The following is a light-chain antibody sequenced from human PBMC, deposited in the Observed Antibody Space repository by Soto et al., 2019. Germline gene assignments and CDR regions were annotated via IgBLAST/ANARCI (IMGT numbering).Light chain of an antibody. Sequence: QSVLTQPRSVSGSPGQSVTISCTGISGDVGGHDFVSWYQQHPGKAPKLILYDVDKRPSGVPDRFSGSRSGNTASLTVSGLQAEDEADYYCTSYAGSNNFDVIFGGGTKLTVL. CDR3: TSYAGSNNFDVI. CDR1: SGDVGGHDF. V-gene: IGLV2-11*01. J-gene: IGLJ2*01. CDR2: DVD.